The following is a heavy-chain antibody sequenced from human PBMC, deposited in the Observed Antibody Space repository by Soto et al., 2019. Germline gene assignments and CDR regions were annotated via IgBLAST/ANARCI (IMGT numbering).Heavy chain of an antibody. V-gene: IGHV4-30-4*01. CDR2: TDYSGST. D-gene: IGHD6-19*01. CDR3: VRDHQWLLMDV. CDR1: GASIFSGDFY. Sequence: QVQLQESGPGLVTPSQTLSLTCTVSGASIFSGDFYWTWIRQPPGEGLEWIGYTDYSGSTYYNPSLMNRVTISIDTPKNQFSLKLRSVTAADTALYYCVRDHQWLLMDVWGQGTTVTVSS. J-gene: IGHJ6*02.